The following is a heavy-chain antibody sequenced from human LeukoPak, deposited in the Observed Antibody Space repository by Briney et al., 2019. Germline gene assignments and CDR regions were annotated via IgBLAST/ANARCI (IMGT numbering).Heavy chain of an antibody. Sequence: SETLSLTCTVSGGTISSNSFHWGWIRQPPGKGLEWIGSLYYSGNTYYNPSLKSRVTISVDTSNNQFSLKLSSVTAADTSIYYCASGPLGAVIMISYWGQGTLVTVSS. D-gene: IGHD3-16*01. CDR2: LYYSGNT. J-gene: IGHJ4*02. CDR3: ASGPLGAVIMISY. V-gene: IGHV4-39*01. CDR1: GGTISSNSFH.